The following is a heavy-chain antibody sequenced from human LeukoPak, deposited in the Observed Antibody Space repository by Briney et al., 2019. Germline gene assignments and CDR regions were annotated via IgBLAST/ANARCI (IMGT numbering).Heavy chain of an antibody. CDR3: ARPPAYCGGDCYLQD. CDR1: GYSFANYW. CDR2: IYPGDSNT. V-gene: IGHV5-51*01. J-gene: IGHJ4*02. Sequence: GESLKISCNGSGYSFANYWIGWVRQMPGKGLEWMGIIYPGDSNTRYSPSFQGQVTISADKSISAAYLQWSSLKASDTAMYYCARPPAYCGGDCYLQDWGQGTLVTVSS. D-gene: IGHD2-21*02.